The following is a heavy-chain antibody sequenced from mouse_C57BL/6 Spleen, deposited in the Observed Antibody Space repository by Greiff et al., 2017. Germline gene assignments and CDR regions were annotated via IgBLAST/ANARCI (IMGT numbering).Heavy chain of an antibody. V-gene: IGHV1-72*01. J-gene: IGHJ3*01. CDR3: ARNAGFYYGSSEGFAY. CDR1: SYTFTSYW. D-gene: IGHD1-1*01. CDR2: IDPNSGGT. Sequence: QVQLQQPGAELVKPGASVKLSCKASSYTFTSYWMHWVKQRPGRGLEWIGRIDPNSGGTKYNEKFKSKATLTVDKPSSTAYMQLRSLTSEDSAVYYCARNAGFYYGSSEGFAYWGQGTLVTVSA.